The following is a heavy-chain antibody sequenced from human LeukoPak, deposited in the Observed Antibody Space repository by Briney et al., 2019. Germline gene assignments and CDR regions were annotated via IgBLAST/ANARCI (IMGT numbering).Heavy chain of an antibody. CDR2: TSDDGSNK. CDR1: GFTFSTYA. V-gene: IGHV3-30*04. Sequence: GRSLRLSCAASGFTFSTYAMHWVRQAPGKGLEWVAVTSDDGSNKYYADSVKGRFTISRDNSKNTLYLQMNSPRAEDTAVYYCARVDVLDAFDIWGQGTMVTVSP. CDR3: ARVDVLDAFDI. J-gene: IGHJ3*02. D-gene: IGHD2-2*03.